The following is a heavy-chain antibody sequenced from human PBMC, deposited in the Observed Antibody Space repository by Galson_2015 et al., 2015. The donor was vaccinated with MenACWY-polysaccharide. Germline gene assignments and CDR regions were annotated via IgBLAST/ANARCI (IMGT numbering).Heavy chain of an antibody. J-gene: IGHJ4*02. CDR1: GFTFSRYW. Sequence: SLRLACAASGFTFSRYWMTWVRQAPGKRPEWVANIHPDGSGKYYVDSMKGRFPISRDNVKNTLHLQVDSLRGEDTAVYYCATLLNWAFDYWGQGTLVTVSS. V-gene: IGHV3-7*01. CDR2: IHPDGSGK. CDR3: ATLLNWAFDY. D-gene: IGHD1-1*01.